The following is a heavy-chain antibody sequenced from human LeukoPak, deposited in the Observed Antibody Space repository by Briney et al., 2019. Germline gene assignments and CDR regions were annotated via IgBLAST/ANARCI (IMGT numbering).Heavy chain of an antibody. V-gene: IGHV4-59*01. CDR2: ISYSGST. CDR3: AVVAGSGSYPLDY. J-gene: IGHJ4*02. D-gene: IGHD3-10*01. Sequence: PSETLSLTCTVSGASISSYYWSWIRHPPGKGLEWIGYISYSGSTNYSPSLKRRVTISGDTSKNQVSLQVSAVTAADTAVYYCAVVAGSGSYPLDYWGQGTLVTASS. CDR1: GASISSYY.